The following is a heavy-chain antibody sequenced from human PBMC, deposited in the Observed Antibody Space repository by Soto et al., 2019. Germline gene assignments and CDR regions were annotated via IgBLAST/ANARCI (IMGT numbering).Heavy chain of an antibody. V-gene: IGHV4-59*01. CDR2: IYYSGST. Sequence: SETLSLTCTVSGGSISSYYWSWIRQPPGKGLEWIGYIYYSGSTNYNPSLKSRVTISVDTSKNQFSLKLSSVTAADTAVYYCALRSMAVVPEYWGRGTLVTVSS. CDR3: ALRSMAVVPEY. J-gene: IGHJ4*02. D-gene: IGHD3-22*01. CDR1: GGSISSYY.